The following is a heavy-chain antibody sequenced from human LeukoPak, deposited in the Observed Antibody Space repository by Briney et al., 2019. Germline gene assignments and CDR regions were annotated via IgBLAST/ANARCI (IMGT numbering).Heavy chain of an antibody. Sequence: APVKVSCKASGYTFTSYYMHWVRQAPGQGLEWMGIINPSGGSTSYAQKFQGRVTMTRDTSTSTVYMELSSLRSKDTAVYYCARDGRPVVVPAAIVAGMHWFDPWGQGTLVTVSS. J-gene: IGHJ5*02. V-gene: IGHV1-46*01. D-gene: IGHD2-2*01. CDR3: ARDGRPVVVPAAIVAGMHWFDP. CDR2: INPSGGST. CDR1: GYTFTSYY.